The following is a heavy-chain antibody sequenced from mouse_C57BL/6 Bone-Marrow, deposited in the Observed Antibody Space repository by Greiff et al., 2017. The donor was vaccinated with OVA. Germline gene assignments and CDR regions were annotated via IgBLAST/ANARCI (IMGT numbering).Heavy chain of an antibody. Sequence: EVQLVESGGGLVKPGGSLKLSCAASGFTFSDYGMHWVRQAPEKGLEWVAYISSGSSTTYYADTVKGRFTISRDNAKNTLFLQMTSLRSEDTAMYYCARRFAYWGQGTLVTVSA. CDR1: GFTFSDYG. V-gene: IGHV5-17*01. CDR3: ARRFAY. CDR2: ISSGSSTT. J-gene: IGHJ3*01.